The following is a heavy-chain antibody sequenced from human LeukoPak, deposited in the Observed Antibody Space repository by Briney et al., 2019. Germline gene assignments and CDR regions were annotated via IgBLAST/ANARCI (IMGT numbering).Heavy chain of an antibody. J-gene: IGHJ4*02. CDR1: GGSISSGEYY. CDR3: ARDQPTGAGTDY. V-gene: IGHV4-30-4*08. Sequence: PSQTLSLTCTVSGGSISSGEYYWSWIRQPPGKGLEWIGYIYYSGSTYYNPSLKSRVTISVDTSKNQFSLKLSSVTAADTAVYYCARDQPTGAGTDYWGQGTLVTVSS. CDR2: IYYSGST. D-gene: IGHD6-19*01.